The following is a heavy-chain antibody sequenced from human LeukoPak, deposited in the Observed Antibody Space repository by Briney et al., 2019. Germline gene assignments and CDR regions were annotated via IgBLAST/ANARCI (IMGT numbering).Heavy chain of an antibody. CDR3: AKSRQWGTSREYYFDY. CDR2: IRYDGSKK. CDR1: GFTFSSYG. D-gene: IGHD6-19*01. V-gene: IGHV3-30*02. Sequence: PGGSLRLSCAASGFTFSSYGMHWVRQAPGKGLEWVAFIRYDGSKKYYADSVKGRFTISRDNSKNTLYLQMNSLRAEDTAVYYCAKSRQWGTSREYYFDYWGQGTLVTVSS. J-gene: IGHJ4*02.